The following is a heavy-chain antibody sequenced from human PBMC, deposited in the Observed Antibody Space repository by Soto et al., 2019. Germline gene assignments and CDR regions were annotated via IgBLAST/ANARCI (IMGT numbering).Heavy chain of an antibody. D-gene: IGHD3-10*01. J-gene: IGHJ6*02. CDR3: ATNGRQYYGSHGMDV. V-gene: IGHV4-39*01. CDR1: GGSISSSSYY. Sequence: PSETLSLTCTVSGGSISSSSYYWGWIRQPPGKGLEWIGSIYYSGSTYYNPSLKSRVTISVDTSKNQFSLKLSSVTAADTAVYYSATNGRQYYGSHGMDVWGQGTTVTVSS. CDR2: IYYSGST.